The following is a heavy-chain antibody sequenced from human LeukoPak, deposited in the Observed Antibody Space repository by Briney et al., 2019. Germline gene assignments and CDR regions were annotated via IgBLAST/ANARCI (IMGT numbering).Heavy chain of an antibody. J-gene: IGHJ3*02. CDR2: ISGSGGST. CDR1: GFTFSSYA. V-gene: IGHV3-23*01. D-gene: IGHD4-23*01. Sequence: GGSLRLSCAASGFTFSSYAMSWVRQAPGKGLEWVSGISGSGGSTYYADSVKGRFTISRDNSKNTLYLQMNSLRADDTAVYYCAKDRTAVVTLDAFDIWGQGTMVTVSS. CDR3: AKDRTAVVTLDAFDI.